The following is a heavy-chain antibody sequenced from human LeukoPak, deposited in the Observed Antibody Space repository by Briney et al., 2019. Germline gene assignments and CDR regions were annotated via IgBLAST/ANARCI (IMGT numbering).Heavy chain of an antibody. CDR1: GYTFTSYG. V-gene: IGHV1-18*01. CDR2: ISAYNGNT. J-gene: IGHJ4*02. CDR3: ARRRMGSSPDYFDY. Sequence: ASVKVSCKASGYTFTSYGISWVRQAPGQGLEWMGRISAYNGNTNYAQKLQGRVTMTTDTSTSTAYMELRSLRSDDTAVYYCARRRMGSSPDYFDYWGQGTLVTVSS. D-gene: IGHD6-6*01.